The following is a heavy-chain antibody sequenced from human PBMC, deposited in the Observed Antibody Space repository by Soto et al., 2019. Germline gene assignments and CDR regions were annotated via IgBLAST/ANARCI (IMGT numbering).Heavy chain of an antibody. D-gene: IGHD3-16*01. V-gene: IGHV3-49*03. CDR1: GFTFGDYA. J-gene: IGHJ6*02. Sequence: GGSLRLSCIASGFTFGDYAMSWFRQAPGKGLEWVGFIRSKAYGGTTEYAASVKGRFTISRDDSKSIAYLQMNSLKTEDTAVYYCTRDWGVPGGDYYYGMDVWGQGTTVTVSS. CDR2: IRSKAYGGTT. CDR3: TRDWGVPGGDYYYGMDV.